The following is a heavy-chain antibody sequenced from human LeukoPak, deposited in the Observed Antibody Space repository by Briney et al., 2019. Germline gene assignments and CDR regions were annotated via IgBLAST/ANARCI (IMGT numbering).Heavy chain of an antibody. CDR1: GFTFSSYG. CDR2: IRYDGSNK. CDR3: AKACLDCAY. Sequence: GGSLRLSCSASGFTFSSYGMHWVRQAPGKGLEWVAFIRYDGSNKSYADSVKGRFTISTDNSKNTLYLQMNSLSAEDTAVYYCAKACLDCAYWGQGTLVTVSS. D-gene: IGHD2-21*01. V-gene: IGHV3-30*02. J-gene: IGHJ4*02.